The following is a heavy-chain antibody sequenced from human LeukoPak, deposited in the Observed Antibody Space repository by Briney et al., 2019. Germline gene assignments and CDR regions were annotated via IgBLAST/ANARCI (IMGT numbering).Heavy chain of an antibody. V-gene: IGHV4-4*07. D-gene: IGHD3-3*01. J-gene: IGHJ5*02. CDR1: GGSISSYY. Sequence: SETLSLTCTVSGGSISSYYWSWIRQPAGKGLEGIGRIYTSGSTNYNPSLKSRVTMSVDTSKNQFSLKLSSVTAADTAVYYCARDLTKPYYDFWSGSRFDPWGQGTLVTVSS. CDR2: IYTSGST. CDR3: ARDLTKPYYDFWSGSRFDP.